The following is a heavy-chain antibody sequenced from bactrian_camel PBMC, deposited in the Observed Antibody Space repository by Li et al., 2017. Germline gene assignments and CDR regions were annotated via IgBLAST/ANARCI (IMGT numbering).Heavy chain of an antibody. CDR2: MDRPGNS. D-gene: IGHD1*01. Sequence: HVQLVESGGDSVQAGGSLRLSCVASGFTHSGVTFDTYFMAWFRQAEGKEREGVASMDRPGNSAYADSVKGRFTISHDNAKNTLYLQMTSLKPEDTAMYYCAFIDDYWGSKCYANNPPATIGSEGQGTQVTVS. CDR3: AFIDDYWGSKCYANNPPATIGS. J-gene: IGHJ6*01. V-gene: IGHV3S55*01. CDR1: GFTHSGVTFDTYF.